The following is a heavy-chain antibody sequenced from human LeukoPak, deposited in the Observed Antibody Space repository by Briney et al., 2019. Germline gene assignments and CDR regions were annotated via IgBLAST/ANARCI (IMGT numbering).Heavy chain of an antibody. Sequence: GGSLRLSCTAYGYTFTDHDVVRERQAPGKGLEWLSTITKTDTTYYADSVKGRFSISRDNGKNSLFLHMNSLRAEDTAMYYCGRNFYSWGQGTLVTVSS. J-gene: IGHJ4*02. V-gene: IGHV3-69-1*01. D-gene: IGHD2-21*01. CDR3: GRNFYS. CDR2: ITKTDTT. CDR1: GYTFTDHD.